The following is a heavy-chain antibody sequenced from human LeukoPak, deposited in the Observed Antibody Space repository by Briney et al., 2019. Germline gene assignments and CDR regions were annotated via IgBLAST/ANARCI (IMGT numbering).Heavy chain of an antibody. CDR2: ISGRSSSI. Sequence: GGSLRLSCAASQFTFSDFSMSWIRQAPGKGLEWVSYISGRSSSIYHADSVKGRFTISRDNAENSLYLQMNGLRAEDTAMYYCTRDPRLVDYWGQGTLVTVSS. CDR3: TRDPRLVDY. V-gene: IGHV3-11*01. J-gene: IGHJ4*02. CDR1: QFTFSDFS.